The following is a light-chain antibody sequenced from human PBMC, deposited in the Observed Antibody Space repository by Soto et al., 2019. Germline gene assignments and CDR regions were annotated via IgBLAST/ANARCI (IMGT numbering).Light chain of an antibody. Sequence: IQVTKSAFTLSASVAARVTITCRASQSISDWLAWYQQKPGKAPKLLIYDASTLESGVPSRFSGSGSGTEFTLTISSLQPDDFAAYYCQQYNSYSTFGQGTKVDIK. V-gene: IGKV1-5*01. CDR1: QSISDW. CDR2: DAS. CDR3: QQYNSYST. J-gene: IGKJ1*01.